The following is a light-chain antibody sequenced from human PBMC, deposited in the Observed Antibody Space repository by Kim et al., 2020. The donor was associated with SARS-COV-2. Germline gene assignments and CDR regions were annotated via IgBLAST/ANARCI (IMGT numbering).Light chain of an antibody. Sequence: QSVLTQPPSASGTPGQRVTISCSGGDSNIGSNTVNWYQHLPGTAPKLLIYSNNQRPSGVPDRFSGSKSGTSASLAISGLQSEDEADYYCAAWDDSLNGHVVFGGGTKVTVL. J-gene: IGLJ2*01. V-gene: IGLV1-44*01. CDR3: AAWDDSLNGHVV. CDR2: SNN. CDR1: DSNIGSNT.